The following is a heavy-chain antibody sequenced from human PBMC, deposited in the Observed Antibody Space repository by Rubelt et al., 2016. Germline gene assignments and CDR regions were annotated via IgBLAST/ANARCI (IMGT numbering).Heavy chain of an antibody. V-gene: IGHV3-NL1*01. Sequence: QVQLVESGGGVVQPGGSLRVSCAASGFSFSTYDMVWVRQAPGKGLEWVSILYGGSGTYYADSVKGRFTISRDTSKNTLYLQMNSLRAEDTAVYYFAKFVGFGVSYYGMDVWGQGTTVTVSS. CDR1: GFSFSTYD. D-gene: IGHD3-3*01. CDR3: AKFVGFGVSYYGMDV. J-gene: IGHJ6*02. CDR2: LYGGSGT.